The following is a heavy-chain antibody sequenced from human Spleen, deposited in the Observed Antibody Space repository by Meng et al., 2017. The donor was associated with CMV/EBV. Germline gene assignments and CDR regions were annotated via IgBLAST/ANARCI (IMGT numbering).Heavy chain of an antibody. J-gene: IGHJ6*02. CDR2: ISGSGATT. Sequence: GESLKISCAASGFTFSNHAMSWVRQVPGKGLEWVSAISGSGATTYYADSVKGRFTISRDNSKNTLDLQMNSLRAGDTAVYYCARVWGEVAEYYGMDVWGQGTTVTVSS. V-gene: IGHV3-23*01. CDR1: GFTFSNHA. CDR3: ARVWGEVAEYYGMDV. D-gene: IGHD3-16*01.